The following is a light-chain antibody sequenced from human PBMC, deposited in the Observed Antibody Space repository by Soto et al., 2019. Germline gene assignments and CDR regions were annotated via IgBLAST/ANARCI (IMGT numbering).Light chain of an antibody. CDR1: SGHSSYA. CDR3: QTWGTGIWV. J-gene: IGLJ3*02. Sequence: QPVLTQSPSASASLGASVKLTCTLSSGHSSYAIAWHQQQPEKGPRYLMKLNSDGSHSKGDGIPDRFSGSSSGAERYLPISSLQSEDEADYYCQTWGTGIWVFGGGTKVTVL. CDR2: LNSDGSH. V-gene: IGLV4-69*01.